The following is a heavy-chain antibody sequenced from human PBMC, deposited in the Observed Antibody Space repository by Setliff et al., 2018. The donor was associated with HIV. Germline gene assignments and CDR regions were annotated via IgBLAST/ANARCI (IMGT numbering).Heavy chain of an antibody. CDR2: ISSSSSFI. V-gene: IGHV3-21*01. CDR3: AGQWGPYYMDV. J-gene: IGHJ6*03. D-gene: IGHD3-16*01. Sequence: GGFLRLSCAASGFTFSTYTMNWVRQAPGKGLEWLSSISSSSSFIYYADSVKGRFTISREDAKNSLFLQMNSLRAEDTAVYYCAGQWGPYYMDVWGKGTTVTVSS. CDR1: GFTFSTYT.